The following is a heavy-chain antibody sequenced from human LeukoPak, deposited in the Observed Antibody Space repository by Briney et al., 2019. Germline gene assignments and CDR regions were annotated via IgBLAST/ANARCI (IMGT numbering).Heavy chain of an antibody. J-gene: IGHJ4*02. D-gene: IGHD4-17*01. Sequence: GGSLRLSCAASGITLSVYWMSWVRQAPGKGLEWVSAISGSGGSTYYADSVKGRFTISRDNSKNTLYLQMNSLRAVDTAVYYCAKEPTLRPEDYFDYWGQGTLVTVSS. CDR1: GITLSVYW. CDR2: ISGSGGST. CDR3: AKEPTLRPEDYFDY. V-gene: IGHV3-23*01.